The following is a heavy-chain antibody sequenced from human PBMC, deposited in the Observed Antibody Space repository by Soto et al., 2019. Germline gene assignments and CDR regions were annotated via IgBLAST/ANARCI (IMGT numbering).Heavy chain of an antibody. J-gene: IGHJ6*02. CDR1: GGSFSGYY. CDR2: INHSGST. CDR3: ASLRAVFRLDYYGMDV. Sequence: SETLSLTCAVYGGSFSGYYWSWIRQPPGKGLEWIGEINHSGSTNYNPSLKSRVTISVDTSKNQFSLKLSSETAADMAVYYCASLRAVFRLDYYGMDVWGQGTTVTVSS. D-gene: IGHD2-21*01. V-gene: IGHV4-34*01.